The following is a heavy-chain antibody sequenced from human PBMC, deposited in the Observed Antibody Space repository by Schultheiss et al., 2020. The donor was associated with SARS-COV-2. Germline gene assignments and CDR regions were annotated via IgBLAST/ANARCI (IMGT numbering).Heavy chain of an antibody. CDR3: QLTPYGDYMDV. D-gene: IGHD4-17*01. CDR2: IWYDGSNK. CDR1: GFTFSDYA. Sequence: GGSLRLSCAASGFTFSDYAMTWARQAPGMGLEWVAVIWYDGSNKYYADSVKGRFTISRDNSKNTLYLQMNSLRAEDTAVYYCQLTPYGDYMDVWGKGTTVTVSS. J-gene: IGHJ6*03. V-gene: IGHV3-33*08.